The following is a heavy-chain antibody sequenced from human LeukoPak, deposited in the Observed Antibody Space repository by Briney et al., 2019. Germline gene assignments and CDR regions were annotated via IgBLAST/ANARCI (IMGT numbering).Heavy chain of an antibody. CDR3: ARRGVFVAVGATSKDAFDI. Sequence: GESLKISCKGSGYRFTSYWIGWVRQMPGKGLEWMGIIYPGDSDTRYSPSFQGQVTISADKSISTAYLQWSSLKASDTAMYYCARRGVFVAVGATSKDAFDIWGQGTMVTVSS. D-gene: IGHD1-26*01. J-gene: IGHJ3*02. V-gene: IGHV5-51*01. CDR2: IYPGDSDT. CDR1: GYRFTSYW.